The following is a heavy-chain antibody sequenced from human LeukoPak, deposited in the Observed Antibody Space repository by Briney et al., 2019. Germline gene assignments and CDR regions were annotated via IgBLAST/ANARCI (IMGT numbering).Heavy chain of an antibody. CDR3: AKRHREVRTTYYFDY. V-gene: IGHV3-30*18. CDR1: GFTFSNYG. D-gene: IGHD3-10*01. Sequence: GGSLRLSRAASGFTFSNYGMHWVRQAPGKGLEWVAVISYDGSISYYADSVKGRFTISRDNSKNTLYLQMNSLRAEDTAVYYCAKRHREVRTTYYFDYWGQGTLVTVSS. CDR2: ISYDGSIS. J-gene: IGHJ4*02.